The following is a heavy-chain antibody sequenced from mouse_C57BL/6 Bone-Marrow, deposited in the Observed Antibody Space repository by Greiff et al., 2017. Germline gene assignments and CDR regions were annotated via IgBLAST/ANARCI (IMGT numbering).Heavy chain of an antibody. J-gene: IGHJ2*01. D-gene: IGHD2-3*01. CDR3: ARRSLCDGYYGFFDY. CDR2: IYPRDGST. V-gene: IGHV1-78*01. Sequence: VQLQQSDAELVKPGASVKISCKVSGYTFTDHTIHWMKQRPEQGLEWIGYIYPRDGSTKYNEKFKGKATLTADKSSSTAYMQLNNLTSEDSAVYFCARRSLCDGYYGFFDYWGQGTTLTVSS. CDR1: GYTFTDHT.